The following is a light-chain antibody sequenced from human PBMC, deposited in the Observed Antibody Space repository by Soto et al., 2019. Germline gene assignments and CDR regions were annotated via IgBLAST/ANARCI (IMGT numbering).Light chain of an antibody. CDR1: SSNVGGYNY. Sequence: LTQPCSVSGSPGQSVTISCTGTSSNVGGYNYVSWYQQHPGKAPKLIIYDVNKRPSGVPDRFSGSKSGNTASLTISGLQPEDEDDYYCQSYDNSLGVCYVFGTGTKVTVL. CDR3: QSYDNSLGVCYV. CDR2: DVN. V-gene: IGLV2-11*01. J-gene: IGLJ1*01.